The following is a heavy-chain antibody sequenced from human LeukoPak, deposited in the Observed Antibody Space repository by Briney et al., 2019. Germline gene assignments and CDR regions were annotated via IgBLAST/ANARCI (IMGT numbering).Heavy chain of an antibody. CDR1: GGSISSYY. D-gene: IGHD6-19*01. J-gene: IGHJ4*02. CDR3: ARGPWYSSGWYIIDY. CDR2: IYYSGST. Sequence: TSETLSLTCTVSGGSISSYYWSWIRQPPGKGLEWIGYIYYSGSTNYNPSLKSRVAISVDTSKNQFSLKLSSVTAADTAVYYCARGPWYSSGWYIIDYWGQGTLVTVSS. V-gene: IGHV4-59*01.